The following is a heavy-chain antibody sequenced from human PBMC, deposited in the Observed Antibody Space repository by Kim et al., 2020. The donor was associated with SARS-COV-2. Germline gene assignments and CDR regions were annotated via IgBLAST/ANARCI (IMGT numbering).Heavy chain of an antibody. V-gene: IGHV3-74*01. D-gene: IGHD3-22*01. Sequence: GGSLRLSCAASGFTLSSYWMHWVRQAPGKGLEWVSRIYTASNSRGDYADSVKGRFTISRDNAKNMLYLQMDSLRAEDTAVYYCTRVSHYYDFSGYSSAPFDYWGRGTLVTVSS. J-gene: IGHJ4*02. CDR1: GFTLSSYW. CDR3: TRVSHYYDFSGYSSAPFDY. CDR2: IYTASNSRG.